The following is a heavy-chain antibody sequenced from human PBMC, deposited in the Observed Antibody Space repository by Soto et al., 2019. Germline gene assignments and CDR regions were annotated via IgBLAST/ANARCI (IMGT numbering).Heavy chain of an antibody. CDR2: ISAHNGNT. CDR1: GYTFTSYG. CDR3: ARGRYEDY. J-gene: IGHJ4*02. Sequence: QVHLVQSGAEVKKPGASVKVSCKASGYTFTSYGITGVRQAPGQGLEWMGWISAHNGNTDYAQKLQGRVSVTRDTSTSTAYMELRSLLSDDTAVYYCARGRYEDYWGQGALVTVSS. V-gene: IGHV1-18*01. D-gene: IGHD1-1*01.